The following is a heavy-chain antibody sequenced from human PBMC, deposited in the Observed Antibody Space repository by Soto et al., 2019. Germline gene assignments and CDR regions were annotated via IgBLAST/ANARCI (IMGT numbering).Heavy chain of an antibody. CDR3: ARDLRNVVVVAATGLCY. V-gene: IGHV1-18*01. Sequence: ASVKVSCKASGYTFTSYGISWVRQAPGQGLEWMGWISAYNGNTSYAQKFQGRVTMTRDTSTSTVYMELSSLRSDDTDVYYCARDLRNVVVVAATGLCYWGQGTLVTVSS. CDR2: ISAYNGNT. J-gene: IGHJ4*02. CDR1: GYTFTSYG. D-gene: IGHD2-15*01.